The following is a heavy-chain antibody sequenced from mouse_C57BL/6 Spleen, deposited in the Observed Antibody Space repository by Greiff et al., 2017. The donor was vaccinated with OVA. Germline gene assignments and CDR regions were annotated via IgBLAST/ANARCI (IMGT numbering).Heavy chain of an antibody. J-gene: IGHJ1*03. D-gene: IGHD1-1*01. CDR2: IDPSASYT. CDR3: ARSCYYGSSSWYFDV. V-gene: IGHV1-50*01. CDR1: GYTFTSYW. Sequence: QVQLQQPGAELVKPGASVKLSCKASGYTFTSYWMQWVKQRPGQGLEWIGEIDPSASYTNYNHKFKGKATLTVDTSSSTAYMQLSSLTSEDSAVYYCARSCYYGSSSWYFDVWGTGTTVTVSS.